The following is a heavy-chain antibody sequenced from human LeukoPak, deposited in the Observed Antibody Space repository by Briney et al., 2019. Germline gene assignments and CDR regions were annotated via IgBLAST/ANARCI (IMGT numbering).Heavy chain of an antibody. CDR2: IYYSGST. V-gene: IGHV4-59*01. CDR3: AREGARWEPSFSAFDI. CDR1: GGSISSYY. J-gene: IGHJ3*02. Sequence: SETLSLTCTVSGGSISSYYWSWIRQPAGKGLEWIGYIYYSGSTSYNPSLKSRVTISVYTSKNQFSLKLSSVTAADMAVYYCAREGARWEPSFSAFDIWGQGTMVTVSS. D-gene: IGHD1-26*01.